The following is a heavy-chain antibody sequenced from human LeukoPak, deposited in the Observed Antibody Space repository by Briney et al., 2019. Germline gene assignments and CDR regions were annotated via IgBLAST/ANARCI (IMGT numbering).Heavy chain of an antibody. CDR1: GFTLSSYG. CDR3: AKRLAGASGWYSLDY. CDR2: ISYDANKK. J-gene: IGHJ4*02. V-gene: IGHV3-30*18. D-gene: IGHD6-19*01. Sequence: PGGSLRLSCAASGFTLSSYGMHWVRQAPGKGLEWVAVISYDANKKYHVDSVKGRFTISRDDSNNTLYLQMNSLRAEDTAVYYCAKRLAGASGWYSLDYWGQGTLVTVSS.